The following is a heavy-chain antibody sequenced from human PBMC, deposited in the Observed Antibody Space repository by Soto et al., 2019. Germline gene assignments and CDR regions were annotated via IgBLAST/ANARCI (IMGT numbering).Heavy chain of an antibody. CDR2: IYHSGTS. V-gene: IGHV4-38-2*01. CDR1: DYSISSGYY. CDR3: ARLLPGTVDY. Sequence: SETLSLTCGFSDYSISSGYYWGWVRQSPGKGLEWIGSIYHSGTSYSNPSLKSRVTISIDTSKNQVSLKLTSVTAADTAVYYCARLLPGTVDYWGQGTLVIVSS. D-gene: IGHD1-7*01. J-gene: IGHJ4*02.